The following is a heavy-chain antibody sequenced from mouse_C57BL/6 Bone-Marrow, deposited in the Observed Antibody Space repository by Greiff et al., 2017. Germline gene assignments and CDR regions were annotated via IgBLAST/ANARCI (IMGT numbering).Heavy chain of an antibody. V-gene: IGHV1-26*01. Sequence: EVKLQQSGPELVKPGASVKISCKASGYTFTDYYMHWVKQSHGQSLEWIGDINPNNGGTSYNQKFKGKATLTVDKSSSTAYMELRSLTSEDSAVYYCARGAPAMAYWGQGTLVTVSA. J-gene: IGHJ3*01. CDR2: INPNNGGT. CDR1: GYTFTDYY. CDR3: ARGAPAMAY.